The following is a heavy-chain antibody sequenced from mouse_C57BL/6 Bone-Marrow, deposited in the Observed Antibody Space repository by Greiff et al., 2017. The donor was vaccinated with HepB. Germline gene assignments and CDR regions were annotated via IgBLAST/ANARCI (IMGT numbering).Heavy chain of an antibody. V-gene: IGHV1-26*01. CDR1: GYTFTDYY. CDR3: ARSEWFAY. Sequence: EVQLQQSGPELVKPGASVKISCKASGYTFTDYYMNWVKQSHGKSLEWIGDINPNNGGTSYNQKFKGKATLTVDKSSSTAYMELRSLTSEDSAVYYCARSEWFAYWGRGTLVTVSA. CDR2: INPNNGGT. J-gene: IGHJ3*01.